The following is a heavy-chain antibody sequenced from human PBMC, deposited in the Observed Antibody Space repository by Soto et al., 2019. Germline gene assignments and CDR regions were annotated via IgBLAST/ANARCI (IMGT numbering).Heavy chain of an antibody. Sequence: ASVKVSCKASGYTFTGYYMHWVRQAPGQGLEWMGWINPNSGGTNYAQKFQGRVTMTRDTSISAAYMELSRLRSDDTAVYYCATGGYSYGPITDYWGQGTLVTVSS. CDR2: INPNSGGT. V-gene: IGHV1-2*02. J-gene: IGHJ4*02. CDR3: ATGGYSYGPITDY. D-gene: IGHD5-18*01. CDR1: GYTFTGYY.